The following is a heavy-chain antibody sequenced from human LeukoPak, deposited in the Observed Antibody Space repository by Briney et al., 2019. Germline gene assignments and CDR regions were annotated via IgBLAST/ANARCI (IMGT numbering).Heavy chain of an antibody. Sequence: PSETLSLTCTVSGGSISSYYWSWIRQPPGKGLEWIGYIYYSGSTNYNPSLKRRVTISVDTSKNQFSLKLSSVTAAATAVYYCARGEGITGTNAWFDPWGQGTLVTVSS. CDR2: IYYSGST. V-gene: IGHV4-59*01. D-gene: IGHD1-7*01. J-gene: IGHJ5*02. CDR1: GGSISSYY. CDR3: ARGEGITGTNAWFDP.